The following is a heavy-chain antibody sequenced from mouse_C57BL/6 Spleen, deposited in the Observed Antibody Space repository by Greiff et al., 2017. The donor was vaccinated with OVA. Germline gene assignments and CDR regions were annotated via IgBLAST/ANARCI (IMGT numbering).Heavy chain of an antibody. CDR3: ARGRGYDAWFAY. CDR2: IYPGDGDT. J-gene: IGHJ3*01. V-gene: IGHV1-82*01. Sequence: VQLQESGPELVKPGASVKISCKASGYAFSSSWMNWVKQRPGKGLEWIGRIYPGDGDTNYNGKFKGKATLTADKSSSTAYMQLSSLTSEDSAVYFCARGRGYDAWFAYWGQGTLVTVSA. D-gene: IGHD2-2*01. CDR1: GYAFSSSW.